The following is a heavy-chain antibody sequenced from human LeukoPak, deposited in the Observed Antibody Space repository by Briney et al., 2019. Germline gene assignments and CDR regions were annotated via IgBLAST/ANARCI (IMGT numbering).Heavy chain of an antibody. CDR3: ARDSGYNRFGY. J-gene: IGHJ4*02. CDR1: GDTFSSYA. Sequence: ASVKVFCKASGDTFSSYAISWVRQAPGQGLEWMGGIIPIFGTANYAQKFQGRVTITTDESTSTAYMELSSLRSEDTAVYYCARDSGYNRFGYWGQGTLVTVSS. D-gene: IGHD5-12*01. CDR2: IIPIFGTA. V-gene: IGHV1-69*05.